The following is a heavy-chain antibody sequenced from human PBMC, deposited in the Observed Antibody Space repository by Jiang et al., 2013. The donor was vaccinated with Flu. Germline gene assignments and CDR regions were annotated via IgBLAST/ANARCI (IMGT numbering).Heavy chain of an antibody. D-gene: IGHD3-16*01. CDR2: IDPSGGST. CDR3: TRDLARHKDY. CDR1: GYIFSSYY. Sequence: KVSCKASGYIFSSYYIHWVRQAPGQGLEWMGVIDPSGGSTTYAQKFQGRVTMTRDTATSTVYMEMSSLKSEDTAVYFCTRDLARHKDYWGQGTLVTVSS. V-gene: IGHV1-46*01. J-gene: IGHJ4*02.